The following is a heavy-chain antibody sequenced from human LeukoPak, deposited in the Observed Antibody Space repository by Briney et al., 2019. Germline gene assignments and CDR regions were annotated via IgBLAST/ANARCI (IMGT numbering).Heavy chain of an antibody. Sequence: TSETLSLTCAVSGGSISSYYWSWTRQPPGKGLEWIGYIYYSGSTKYNPSLKSRVTISVDTSKNQFSLKLSSVTAADTAVYYCAGYYDYVWGSGWFDPWGQGTLVTVSS. J-gene: IGHJ5*02. V-gene: IGHV4-59*01. CDR2: IYYSGST. D-gene: IGHD3-16*01. CDR1: GGSISSYY. CDR3: AGYYDYVWGSGWFDP.